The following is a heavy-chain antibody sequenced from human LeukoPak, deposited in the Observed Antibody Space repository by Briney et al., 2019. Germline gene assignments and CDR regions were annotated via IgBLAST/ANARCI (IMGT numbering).Heavy chain of an antibody. J-gene: IGHJ6*03. Sequence: GSLRLSCAASGFAVSSNYMSWVRQAPGKGLEWIGEIYHDGSTNYNPSLKSRVTISVDKSKSQFSLRLTSVTAADTAVYYCASNGYYCIEFWGKGTTVTVSS. CDR2: IYHDGST. D-gene: IGHD2-8*01. CDR3: ASNGYYCIEF. V-gene: IGHV4-4*02. CDR1: GFAVSSNY.